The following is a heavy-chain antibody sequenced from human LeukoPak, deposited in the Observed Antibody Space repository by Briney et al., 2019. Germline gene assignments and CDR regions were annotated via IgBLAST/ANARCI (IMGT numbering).Heavy chain of an antibody. V-gene: IGHV3-64*01. Sequence: GSLXLSCAASGFTFSSSALHWVRQAPGKGLEYVSGISSNGDNTYYANSVKGRFTISRDNSKNTLYLQMGSLRTEYMAVYYCARGGGFWSGYYYYYYYMDVWGKGTTVTVSS. D-gene: IGHD3-3*01. CDR2: ISSNGDNT. J-gene: IGHJ6*03. CDR1: GFTFSSSA. CDR3: ARGGGFWSGYYYYYYYMDV.